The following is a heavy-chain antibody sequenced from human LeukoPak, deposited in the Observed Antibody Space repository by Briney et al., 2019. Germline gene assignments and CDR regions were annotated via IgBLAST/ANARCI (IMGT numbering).Heavy chain of an antibody. D-gene: IGHD4-17*01. CDR2: ISPTGEGT. J-gene: IGHJ4*02. Sequence: GGSLRLSCAASGFAFSNTGMTWVRQAPGRGLEWVSTISPTGEGTHYADSVKGRFTISRDNSKNTLSLEMNSLRADYTATYYCARDAGGAWPFDYWGQGTRVIVSS. V-gene: IGHV3-23*01. CDR1: GFAFSNTG. CDR3: ARDAGGAWPFDY.